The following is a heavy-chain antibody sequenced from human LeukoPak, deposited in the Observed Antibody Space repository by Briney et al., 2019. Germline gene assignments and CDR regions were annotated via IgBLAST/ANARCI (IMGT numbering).Heavy chain of an antibody. D-gene: IGHD2-2*01. CDR1: GYTFTSYD. Sequence: ASVEVSCKASGYTFTSYDINWVRQATGQGLEWMGWMNPNSGNTGYAQKFQGRVTMTRNTSISTAYMELSSLRSEDTAVYYCAREGTSIVVVPAAISSYYYYMDVWGKGTTVTVSS. CDR2: MNPNSGNT. V-gene: IGHV1-8*01. J-gene: IGHJ6*03. CDR3: AREGTSIVVVPAAISSYYYYMDV.